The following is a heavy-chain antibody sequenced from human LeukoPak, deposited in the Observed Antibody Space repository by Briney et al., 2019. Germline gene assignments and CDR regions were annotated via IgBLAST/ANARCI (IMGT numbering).Heavy chain of an antibody. D-gene: IGHD3-3*01. V-gene: IGHV1-2*02. CDR2: GNPNSGGT. Sequence: ASVKVSCKASGYTFTDYYMHWVRQAPGHRLEWLGWGNPNSGGTNYAQTFRGRLTMTGDASISTAYMEMGRLKSDDTAMYYCARSRIPIFGVAISGPPDFDYWGQGTLVTVSS. CDR3: ARSRIPIFGVAISGPPDFDY. CDR1: GYTFTDYY. J-gene: IGHJ4*02.